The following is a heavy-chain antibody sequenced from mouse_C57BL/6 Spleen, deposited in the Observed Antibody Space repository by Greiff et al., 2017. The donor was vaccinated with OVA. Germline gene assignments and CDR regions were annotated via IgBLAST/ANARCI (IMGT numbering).Heavy chain of an antibody. CDR3: ARDPYYDYDGRAYAMDY. CDR2: ISDGGSYT. V-gene: IGHV5-4*01. J-gene: IGHJ4*01. Sequence: EVKLVESGGGLVKPGGSLKLSCAASGFTFSSYAMSWVRQTPEKRLEWVATISDGGSYTYYPDNVKGRFTISRDNAKNNLYLQMSHLKSEDTAMYYCARDPYYDYDGRAYAMDYWGQGTSVTVSS. CDR1: GFTFSSYA. D-gene: IGHD2-4*01.